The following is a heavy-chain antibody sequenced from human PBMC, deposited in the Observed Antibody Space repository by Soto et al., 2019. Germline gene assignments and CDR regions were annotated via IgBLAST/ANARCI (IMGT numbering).Heavy chain of an antibody. Sequence: SETLSLTCTVSGGSLSNSYWGWIRQPPGKGLEWVAYVYYSGSTNYNPSLGSRVTISVDKSKNQFSLKMTSVTGADTAVYYCARGRSHEWELLVQYFDYWGQGPLVTVSS. D-gene: IGHD1-26*01. V-gene: IGHV4-59*01. CDR3: ARGRSHEWELLVQYFDY. J-gene: IGHJ4*02. CDR2: VYYSGST. CDR1: GGSLSNSY.